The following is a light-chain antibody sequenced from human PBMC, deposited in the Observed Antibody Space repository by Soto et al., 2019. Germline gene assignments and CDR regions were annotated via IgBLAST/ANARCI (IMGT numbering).Light chain of an antibody. V-gene: IGKV3-20*01. CDR2: GAA. CDR1: QSVSSTY. Sequence: EIVLTQSPGTLSLSPGERATLSCRASQSVSSTYLAWYQHKPGQAPRLLIYGAATRAAGVPDRFSGSGSGTDFTLTIGRLEPEDFAVYYCQQYGSSPLFTFGPGTKVDIK. CDR3: QQYGSSPLFT. J-gene: IGKJ3*01.